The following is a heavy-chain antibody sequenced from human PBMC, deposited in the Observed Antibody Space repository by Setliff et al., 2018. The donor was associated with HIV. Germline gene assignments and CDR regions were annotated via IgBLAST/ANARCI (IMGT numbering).Heavy chain of an antibody. J-gene: IGHJ6*02. Sequence: ASVKVSCKASGYTFTSYAMHWVRQAPGQRLEWMGWINAGNGNTKYSQKFQGRVTITRDTSTSTAYMELRSLRSDDTAVYYCARDQGGYDFGGTDEAPYYYYGMDVWGQGTTVTVS. V-gene: IGHV1-3*01. CDR1: GYTFTSYA. CDR2: INAGNGNT. CDR3: ARDQGGYDFGGTDEAPYYYYGMDV. D-gene: IGHD5-12*01.